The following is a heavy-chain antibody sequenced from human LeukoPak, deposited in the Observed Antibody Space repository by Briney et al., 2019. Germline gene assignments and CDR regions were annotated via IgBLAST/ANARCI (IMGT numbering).Heavy chain of an antibody. D-gene: IGHD5-24*01. V-gene: IGHV4-59*01. CDR1: GGSISSYY. CDR3: ARELVGYSPDAFDI. Sequence: SETLSLTCTVSGGSISSYYWSWIRQPPGKGLEWIGYIYYSGSTNYNPSLKSRVTMSVDTSKNQFSLKLSSVTAADTAVYYCARELVGYSPDAFDIWGQGTMVTVSS. J-gene: IGHJ3*02. CDR2: IYYSGST.